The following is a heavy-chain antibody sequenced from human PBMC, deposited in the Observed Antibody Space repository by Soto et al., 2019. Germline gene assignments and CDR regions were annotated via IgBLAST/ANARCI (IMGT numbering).Heavy chain of an antibody. CDR3: PGGVGDAF. Sequence: EVHLVESGGGLVQTGGSLRLSCAIFESTVSRDWMNWVSQAPGKGLEWVAHINQDGSEKYYVDSVKGRFTISRDNAKKSLYLQMNSLRPADTAMYYCPGGVGDAFWGQGTLVTVSS. V-gene: IGHV3-7*04. CDR1: ESTVSRDW. J-gene: IGHJ4*02. CDR2: INQDGSEK. D-gene: IGHD1-26*01.